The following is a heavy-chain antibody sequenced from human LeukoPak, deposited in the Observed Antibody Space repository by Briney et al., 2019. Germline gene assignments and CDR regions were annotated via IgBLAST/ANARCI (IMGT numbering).Heavy chain of an antibody. J-gene: IGHJ4*02. D-gene: IGHD1-26*01. Sequence: GASVKVSCKASGGTFSSYAISWVRQAPGQGLEWMGGIIPIFGTANYAQKFQGRVTITADESTSTAYMELRSLRSDDTAVYYCARPVGAIYFDYWGQGTLVTVSS. CDR3: ARPVGAIYFDY. CDR2: IIPIFGTA. CDR1: GGTFSSYA. V-gene: IGHV1-69*13.